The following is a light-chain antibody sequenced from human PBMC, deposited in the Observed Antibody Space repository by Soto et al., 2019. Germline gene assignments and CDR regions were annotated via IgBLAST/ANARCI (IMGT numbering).Light chain of an antibody. CDR1: SSDVGAYNY. CDR3: SSYAGYNVV. Sequence: QSVLTQPPSASGSPGQSVTISCTGTSSDVGAYNYVSWYQQHPGKAPKLMIYEVTKRPSGVPDRFSGSKSGNTASLTVSGLQAEDEAEYYCSSYAGYNVVFGGGTKLTVL. CDR2: EVT. J-gene: IGLJ2*01. V-gene: IGLV2-8*01.